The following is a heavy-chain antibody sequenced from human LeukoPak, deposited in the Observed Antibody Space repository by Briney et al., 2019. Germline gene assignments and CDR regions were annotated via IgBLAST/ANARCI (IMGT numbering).Heavy chain of an antibody. CDR3: ANITMVRGVKSIDY. Sequence: SETLSLTCTVSGGSISSYYWSWIRQPPGKGLEWIGYIYYSGSTNYNPSLKSRVTISVDTSKNQFSLKLSSVTAADTAVYYCANITMVRGVKSIDYWGQGTLVTVSS. CDR2: IYYSGST. V-gene: IGHV4-59*01. D-gene: IGHD3-10*01. J-gene: IGHJ4*02. CDR1: GGSISSYY.